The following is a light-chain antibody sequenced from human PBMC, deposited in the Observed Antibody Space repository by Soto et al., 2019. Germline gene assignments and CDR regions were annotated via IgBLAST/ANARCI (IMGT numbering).Light chain of an antibody. Sequence: VLTQSPATLSLSPGERATLSCRASQSVFSSYLAWYQKKPGQAPRLLIYGASSRATGIPDRFSGSGSGTDFTLTISSLEPEDFALYYCQQYGSSPWTFGQGTKVDIK. CDR1: QSVFSSY. V-gene: IGKV3-20*01. J-gene: IGKJ1*01. CDR2: GAS. CDR3: QQYGSSPWT.